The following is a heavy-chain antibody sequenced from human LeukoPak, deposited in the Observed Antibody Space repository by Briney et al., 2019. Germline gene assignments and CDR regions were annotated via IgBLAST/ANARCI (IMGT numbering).Heavy chain of an antibody. CDR3: AKAAYCTSTSCHFSGYAQRPLDS. CDR2: ISSYGNNK. Sequence: GRSLRLSCVASGFTFNTYGIPWVRQAPGKGLEWVAGISSYGNNKDYSDSVKGRFTISRDNSKNTLYLQMNRLRAEDTAVYYCAKAAYCTSTSCHFSGYAQRPLDSWGQGTLVTVSS. D-gene: IGHD2-2*01. V-gene: IGHV3-30*18. CDR1: GFTFNTYG. J-gene: IGHJ4*02.